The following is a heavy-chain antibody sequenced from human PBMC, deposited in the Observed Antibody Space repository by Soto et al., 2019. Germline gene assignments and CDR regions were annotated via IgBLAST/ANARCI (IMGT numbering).Heavy chain of an antibody. Sequence: QVQLQESGPGLVKPSETLSLTCSVSGGSISSNYWSWIRQPPGKGLEWIGYIYYSGSTNYNPSLKSRVTISADTSKNQFSLKLSTVTAADTAVYYCARDPYSSSHVSLRGGYGMDVWGQGTTVTVSS. J-gene: IGHJ6*02. D-gene: IGHD6-13*01. CDR2: IYYSGST. CDR3: ARDPYSSSHVSLRGGYGMDV. V-gene: IGHV4-59*01. CDR1: GGSISSNY.